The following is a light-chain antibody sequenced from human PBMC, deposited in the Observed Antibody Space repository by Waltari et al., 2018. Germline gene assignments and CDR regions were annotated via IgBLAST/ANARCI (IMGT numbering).Light chain of an antibody. J-gene: IGKJ2*01. Sequence: EIVLTQSPGTLSLFPGERAILSCRASQSVRSSYLAWYQQQPGQAPRLLIYGASSRATGIPDRFSGSGSGTDFTLTISRLEPEDFAVYYCQQYVISPYTFGQGTKLEIK. CDR3: QQYVISPYT. CDR1: QSVRSSY. V-gene: IGKV3-20*01. CDR2: GAS.